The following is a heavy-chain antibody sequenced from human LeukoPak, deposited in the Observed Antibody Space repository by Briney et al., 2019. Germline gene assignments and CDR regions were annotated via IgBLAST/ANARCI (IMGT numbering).Heavy chain of an antibody. CDR2: MNPNSGNT. Sequence: ASVKVSCKASGYTFTSYDINWVRQATGQGLEWMGWMNPNSGNTGYAQKFQGRVTMTRNTSISTAYMELSSLRSEDTAVYYCARGFYDSSGYYSLYYYYYGMDVWGQGTTVTVSS. J-gene: IGHJ6*02. V-gene: IGHV1-8*01. CDR1: GYTFTSYD. CDR3: ARGFYDSSGYYSLYYYYYGMDV. D-gene: IGHD3-22*01.